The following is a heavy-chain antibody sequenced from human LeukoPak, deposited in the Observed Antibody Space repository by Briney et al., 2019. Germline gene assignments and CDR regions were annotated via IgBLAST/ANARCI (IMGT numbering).Heavy chain of an antibody. CDR2: IWYDGSNK. CDR3: AREGSGQYYFDY. Sequence: GGSLRLSCAASGFTFSSYGMHWVRQAPGKGLEWVAVIWYDGSNKYYADSVKGRFTTSRDNSKNTLYLQMNSLRAEDTAVYYCAREGSGQYYFDYWGQGTLVTVSS. CDR1: GFTFSSYG. V-gene: IGHV3-33*01. D-gene: IGHD2-15*01. J-gene: IGHJ4*02.